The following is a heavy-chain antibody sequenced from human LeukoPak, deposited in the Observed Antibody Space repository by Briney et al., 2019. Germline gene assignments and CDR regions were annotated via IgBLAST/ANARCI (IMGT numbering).Heavy chain of an antibody. V-gene: IGHV4-59*08. CDR3: ARHRNAIAVSGWDY. D-gene: IGHD6-19*01. Sequence: SETLSLTCSVSGGSISGHYWSWIRLPPGKELEWIGYIYCIGSTNYNPSLKSRVTISVDTPKNQSSLRLTSVTAADTAIYYCARHRNAIAVSGWDYWGQGTLVTVSS. J-gene: IGHJ4*02. CDR2: IYCIGST. CDR1: GGSISGHY.